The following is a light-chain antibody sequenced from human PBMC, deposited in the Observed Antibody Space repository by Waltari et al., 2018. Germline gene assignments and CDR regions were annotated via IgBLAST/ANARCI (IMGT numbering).Light chain of an antibody. CDR1: QSISSW. CDR3: QQYNSVPLT. V-gene: IGKV1-5*03. J-gene: IGKJ4*01. CDR2: KAS. Sequence: DIQMTQSPSTLSASVGDRVTITCRASQSISSWLTWYQQKPGKAPKLLIYKASSLESGVPSRFSGSGSGTEFTFTISSLQPDDFATYYCQQYNSVPLTFGGGTEVEIK.